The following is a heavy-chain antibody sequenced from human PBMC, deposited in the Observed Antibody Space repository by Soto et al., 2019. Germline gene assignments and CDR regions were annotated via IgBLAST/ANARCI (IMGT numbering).Heavy chain of an antibody. CDR3: AHSPIRGGMDV. CDR2: IYWDDDK. V-gene: IGHV2-5*02. J-gene: IGHJ6*02. Sequence: QITLKESGPTLVKPTQTLTLTCTFSGFSLSTSGVGVGWIRQPPGKALEWLALIYWDDDKRYSPSLKSRLTLTKDTSKNQVVLTMTNIDPVDTATYYGAHSPIRGGMDVWGQGTTVTVSS. CDR1: GFSLSTSGVG. D-gene: IGHD3-10*01.